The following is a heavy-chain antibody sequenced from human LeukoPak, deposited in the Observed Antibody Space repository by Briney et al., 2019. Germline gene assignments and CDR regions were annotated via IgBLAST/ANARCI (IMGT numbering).Heavy chain of an antibody. CDR1: GGSISSSSYY. CDR3: ARRYPYCSSTSCYPLPYFDY. D-gene: IGHD2-2*01. J-gene: IGHJ4*02. CDR2: IYYSGST. Sequence: SETLSLTCTVSGGSISSSSYYWGWIRQPPGKVLEWIGSIYYSGSTYYNPSLKSRVTISVDTSKNQLSLKLSSVTAADTAVYYCARRYPYCSSTSCYPLPYFDYWGQGTLVTVSS. V-gene: IGHV4-39*01.